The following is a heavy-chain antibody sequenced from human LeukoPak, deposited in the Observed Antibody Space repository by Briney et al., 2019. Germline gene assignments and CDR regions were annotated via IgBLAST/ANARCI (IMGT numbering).Heavy chain of an antibody. D-gene: IGHD2/OR15-2a*01. Sequence: GGSLRLSCAASGFSFSSYWMSWVRQAPGKGLEWVANIKKDGSDKYYVDSVKGRFTISRDNAKNSLDLQMNSLRAVDTAVYYCARLLYGGLFDYWGQGTLVTVSS. CDR2: IKKDGSDK. J-gene: IGHJ4*02. V-gene: IGHV3-7*01. CDR3: ARLLYGGLFDY. CDR1: GFSFSSYW.